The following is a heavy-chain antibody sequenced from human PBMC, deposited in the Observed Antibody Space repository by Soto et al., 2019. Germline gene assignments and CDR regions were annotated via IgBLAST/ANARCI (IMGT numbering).Heavy chain of an antibody. D-gene: IGHD2-15*01. CDR1: GFTFSSYA. V-gene: IGHV3-33*08. Sequence: PGGSLRLSCAASGFTFSSYAMSWVRQAPGKGLEWVAVMRYNGSNKYYADSVKGRFTISRDNSKNTLYLQMNSLRAEDTAVYYCARDLPQAATVGFDYWGQGTLVTVSS. CDR3: ARDLPQAATVGFDY. CDR2: MRYNGSNK. J-gene: IGHJ4*02.